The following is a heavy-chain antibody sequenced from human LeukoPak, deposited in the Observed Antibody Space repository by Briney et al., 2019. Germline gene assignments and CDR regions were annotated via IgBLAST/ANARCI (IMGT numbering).Heavy chain of an antibody. CDR2: ITVSSGST. D-gene: IGHD7-27*01. CDR1: GFTFSSYA. J-gene: IGHJ4*02. V-gene: IGHV3-23*01. Sequence: GGSLRLSCAASGFTFSSYAMSWVRQAPGKGLEWVSTITVSSGSTYYADSVKGRFTISRDNSKNTLDLQMNSLRAEDTAVYYCAKANWGSGYWGQGTLVTFS. CDR3: AKANWGSGY.